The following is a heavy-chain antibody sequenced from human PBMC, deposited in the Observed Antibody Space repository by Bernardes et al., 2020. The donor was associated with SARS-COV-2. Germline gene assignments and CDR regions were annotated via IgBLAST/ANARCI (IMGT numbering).Heavy chain of an antibody. CDR3: ASLVDTYGSGSNPKRGASTYYVMDV. CDR1: GDTSTTYT. V-gene: IGHV1-69*02. CDR2: IIPMFDMT. D-gene: IGHD3-10*01. Sequence: SVKVSCKASGDTSTTYTINWVRQAPGQGLEWVGRIIPMFDMTYYAQKFQGRVSITTDKSTNTAYMELNSLRSEDTAVYYCASLVDTYGSGSNPKRGASTYYVMDVWGQGSTVTV. J-gene: IGHJ6*02.